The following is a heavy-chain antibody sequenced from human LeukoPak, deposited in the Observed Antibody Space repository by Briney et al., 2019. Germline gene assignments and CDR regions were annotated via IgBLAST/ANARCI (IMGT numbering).Heavy chain of an antibody. V-gene: IGHV3-53*01. CDR3: ATRGYCSSTSCYTSRYGMDV. D-gene: IGHD2-2*02. CDR2: IYSGGST. Sequence: GGSLRLSCAASGFTVSSNYMSWVRQAPGKGLEWVSVIYSGGSTYYADPVKGRFTISRDNSKNTLYLQMNSLRAEDTAVYYCATRGYCSSTSCYTSRYGMDVWGQGTTVTVSS. CDR1: GFTVSSNY. J-gene: IGHJ6*02.